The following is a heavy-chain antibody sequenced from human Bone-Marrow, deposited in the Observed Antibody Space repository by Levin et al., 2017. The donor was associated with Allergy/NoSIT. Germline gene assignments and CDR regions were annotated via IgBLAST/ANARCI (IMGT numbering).Heavy chain of an antibody. CDR3: THPREQQLAYFDY. J-gene: IGHJ4*02. CDR2: IRSKAYGGTT. V-gene: IGHV3-49*03. Sequence: GGSLRLSCTASGFTFGDYAMSWFRQAPGKGLEWVGFIRSKAYGGTTEYAASVKGRFTISRDDSKSIAYLQMNSLKTEDTAVYYCTHPREQQLAYFDYWGQGTLVTVSS. D-gene: IGHD6-13*01. CDR1: GFTFGDYA.